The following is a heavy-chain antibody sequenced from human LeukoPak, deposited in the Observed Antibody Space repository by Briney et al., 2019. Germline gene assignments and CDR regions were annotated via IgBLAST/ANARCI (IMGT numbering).Heavy chain of an antibody. J-gene: IGHJ3*02. V-gene: IGHV3-48*04. CDR3: ARDPDYYDSSGSLRAFDI. Sequence: GGSLRLSCAVSGFTFSSYSMNWVRQAPGKGLEWVSYISSSSSTIYYADSVKGRFTISRDNAKNSLYLQMNSLRAEDTAVYYCARDPDYYDSSGSLRAFDIWGQGTMVTVSS. CDR1: GFTFSSYS. D-gene: IGHD3-22*01. CDR2: ISSSSSTI.